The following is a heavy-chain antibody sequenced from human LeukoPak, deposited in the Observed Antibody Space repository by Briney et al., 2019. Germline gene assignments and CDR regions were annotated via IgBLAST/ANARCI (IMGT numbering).Heavy chain of an antibody. CDR3: ARGSSRWRGPNLDQWRYFDY. V-gene: IGHV4-59*01. D-gene: IGHD6-13*01. CDR2: IYYSGST. CDR1: GGSISSYY. Sequence: SETLSLTCTVSGGSISSYYWSWIRQPPGKGLEWIGYIYYSGSTNYNPSLKSRVTISVDTSKNQCSLQRSSVTAADTAVYYCARGSSRWRGPNLDQWRYFDYWGPGNLVTVSS. J-gene: IGHJ4*02.